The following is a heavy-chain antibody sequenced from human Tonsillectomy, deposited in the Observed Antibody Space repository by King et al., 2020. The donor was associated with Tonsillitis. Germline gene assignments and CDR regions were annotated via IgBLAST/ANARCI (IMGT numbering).Heavy chain of an antibody. V-gene: IGHV3-23*04. CDR2: ITGSGRST. CDR3: AKDYSYYYDNGPRYFAL. J-gene: IGHJ2*01. CDR1: GFTFNFFA. Sequence: VQLVQSGGGLVQPGGSLRLSCAASGFTFNFFAMSWVRQAPGKGLEWVSAITGSGRSTYYADSVKGRFTISRDNSKNTLYLQMNSLRVEDTAIYYCAKDYSYYYDNGPRYFALWGRGTLVTVSS. D-gene: IGHD3-22*01.